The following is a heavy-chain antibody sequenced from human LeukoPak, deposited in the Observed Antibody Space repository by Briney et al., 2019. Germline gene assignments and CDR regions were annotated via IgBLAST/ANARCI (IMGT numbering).Heavy chain of an antibody. CDR3: ASSSRLRLGELSLCDY. CDR2: IIPIFGTA. D-gene: IGHD3-16*02. J-gene: IGHJ4*02. CDR1: GGTFISYA. Sequence: SVKVSCKASGGTFISYAISWVRQAPGQGLEWMGGIIPIFGTANYAQKFQGRVTITADESTSTAYMELSSLRSEDTAVYYCASSSRLRLGELSLCDYWGQGTLVTVSS. V-gene: IGHV1-69*01.